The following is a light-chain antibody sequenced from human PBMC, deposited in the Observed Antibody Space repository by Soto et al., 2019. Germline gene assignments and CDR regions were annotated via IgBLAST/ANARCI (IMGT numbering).Light chain of an antibody. Sequence: EIVLTQSPGTLSLSPWERATLSCMASQSVSSAYLAWYQHKPGQPPTLLIYAASSRVTGIPDRFSGSGPSTHFTLTISRLEHEDITVYYCQQYGNPSSWTFGQGTKV. J-gene: IGKJ1*01. V-gene: IGKV3-20*01. CDR2: AAS. CDR3: QQYGNPSSWT. CDR1: QSVSSAY.